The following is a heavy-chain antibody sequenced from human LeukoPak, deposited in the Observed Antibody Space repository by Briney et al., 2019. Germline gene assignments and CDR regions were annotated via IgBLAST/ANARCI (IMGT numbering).Heavy chain of an antibody. CDR1: GGSFSGYY. V-gene: IGHV4-34*01. D-gene: IGHD3-22*01. Sequence: SETLSLTCAVYGGSFSGYYWSWIRQPPGKGLEWIGEINHSGSTNYNPSLKSRVTISVDTSKNQSSLKLSSVTAADTAVYYCARDRGSTYYYDSSGYVAFDIWGQGTMVTVSS. CDR3: ARDRGSTYYYDSSGYVAFDI. J-gene: IGHJ3*02. CDR2: INHSGST.